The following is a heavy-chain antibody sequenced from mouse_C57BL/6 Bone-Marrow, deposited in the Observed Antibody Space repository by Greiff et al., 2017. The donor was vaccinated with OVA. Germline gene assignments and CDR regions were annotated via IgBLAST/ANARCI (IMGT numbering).Heavy chain of an antibody. CDR3: ARAGSSPYYFDY. V-gene: IGHV1-55*01. Sequence: VQLQQSGAELVKPGASVKMSCKASGYTFTSYWITWVKQRPGQGLEWIGDIYPGSGSTNYNEKFKSKATLTVDTSSSTAYMQLSSLTSEDSAVYYCARAGSSPYYFDYWGQGTTLTVSS. J-gene: IGHJ2*01. CDR2: IYPGSGST. D-gene: IGHD1-1*01. CDR1: GYTFTSYW.